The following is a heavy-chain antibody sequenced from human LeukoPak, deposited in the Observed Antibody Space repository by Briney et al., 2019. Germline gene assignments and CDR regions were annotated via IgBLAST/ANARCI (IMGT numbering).Heavy chain of an antibody. Sequence: GASVKVSCKASGYTITSYYMHWVRQAPGQGLEWMGIINPSGASTSYAQKFQGRVTMTRDTSTSTVYMELSSLRSEDTAVYYCARAWLRITMVRGVSHFDYWGQGTLVTVSS. CDR1: GYTITSYY. CDR3: ARAWLRITMVRGVSHFDY. J-gene: IGHJ4*02. CDR2: INPSGAST. D-gene: IGHD3-10*01. V-gene: IGHV1-46*01.